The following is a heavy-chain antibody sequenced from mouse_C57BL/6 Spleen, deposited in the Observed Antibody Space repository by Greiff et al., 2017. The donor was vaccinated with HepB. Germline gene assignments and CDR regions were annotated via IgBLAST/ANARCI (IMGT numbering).Heavy chain of an antibody. D-gene: IGHD1-2*01. Sequence: VQLQHSGLELVKPGASVKISCKASGYTFTDYYMNWVKQSHGKSLEWIGDINPNNGGTSYNQKFKGKATLTVDKSSSTAYMELRSLTSEDSAVYYCARGGYYGPMDYWGQGTSVTVSS. J-gene: IGHJ4*01. CDR1: GYTFTDYY. CDR2: INPNNGGT. V-gene: IGHV1-26*01. CDR3: ARGGYYGPMDY.